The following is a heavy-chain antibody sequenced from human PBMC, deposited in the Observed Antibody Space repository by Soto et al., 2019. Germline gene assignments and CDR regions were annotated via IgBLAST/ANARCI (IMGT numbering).Heavy chain of an antibody. Sequence: ETLSLTCAVYGGSFSGYYWSWIRQPPGKGLEWIGEINHSGSTNYNPSLKSRVTISVDTSKNQFSLKLSSVTAADTAVYYCARIRATYYYYYGMDVWGQGTTVTVSS. V-gene: IGHV4-34*01. J-gene: IGHJ6*02. CDR2: INHSGST. CDR3: ARIRATYYYYYGMDV. CDR1: GGSFSGYY. D-gene: IGHD1-26*01.